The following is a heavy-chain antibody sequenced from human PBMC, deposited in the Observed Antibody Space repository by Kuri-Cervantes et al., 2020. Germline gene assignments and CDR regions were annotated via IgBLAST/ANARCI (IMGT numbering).Heavy chain of an antibody. V-gene: IGHV3-23*01. D-gene: IGHD3-10*01. J-gene: IGHJ6*02. CDR2: ISGSGAHT. CDR3: ARGGEGLLWFGETHYYYGMDV. CDR1: GFTFSSYA. Sequence: GESLKISCAASGFTFSSYAITWVRHTPGKGLEWVSAISGSGAHTYYADSVKGRFTISRDNPKNTLYLQMNSLRAEDTAVYYCARGGEGLLWFGETHYYYGMDVWGQGTTVTVSS.